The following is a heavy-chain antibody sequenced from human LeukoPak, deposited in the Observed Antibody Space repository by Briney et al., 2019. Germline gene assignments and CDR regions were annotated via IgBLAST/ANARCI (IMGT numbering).Heavy chain of an antibody. D-gene: IGHD3-3*01. CDR2: IYNGDDT. CDR1: GFTVSSNY. J-gene: IGHJ4*02. V-gene: IGHV3-53*01. CDR3: AKVGFSEMEWLLYSDY. Sequence: GGSLRLSCAASGFTVSSNYMSWVRQAPGKGLHWVSVIYNGDDTYYADSVKGRFTISRDSSKNTLYLQMNSLRAEDTAVYYCAKVGFSEMEWLLYSDYWGQGTLVTVSS.